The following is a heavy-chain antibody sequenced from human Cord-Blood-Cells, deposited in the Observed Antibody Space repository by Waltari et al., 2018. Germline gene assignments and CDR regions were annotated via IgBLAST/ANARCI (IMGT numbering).Heavy chain of an antibody. CDR2: SIPIFGTA. CDR1: GGTFSSYA. J-gene: IGHJ6*03. Sequence: QVQLVQYGAEVTKPGSSVKVSCKASGGTFSSYAISWVRQAPGQGLERMGGSIPIFGTANYGKKFQGRVTVTADKSTSTAYMDLSSLCYEGTAVYYVAYYDFWSGHYYYYMDDWGKVTTLTVS. V-gene: IGHV1-69*06. CDR3: AYYDFWSGHYYYYMDD. D-gene: IGHD3-3*01.